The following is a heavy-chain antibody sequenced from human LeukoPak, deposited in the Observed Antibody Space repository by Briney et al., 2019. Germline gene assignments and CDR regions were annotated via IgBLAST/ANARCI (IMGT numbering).Heavy chain of an antibody. CDR1: GFTVSSNY. J-gene: IGHJ4*02. CDR3: ARPAARYYFDC. Sequence: GGSLRLSCAASGFTVSSNYMSWVRQAPGKGLEWVSVIYSGGSTFYADSVKGRFTISRDNSKNTLYLQMNSLRAEDTAVYFCARPAARYYFDCWGQGTLVTVSS. V-gene: IGHV3-53*01. D-gene: IGHD6-13*01. CDR2: IYSGGST.